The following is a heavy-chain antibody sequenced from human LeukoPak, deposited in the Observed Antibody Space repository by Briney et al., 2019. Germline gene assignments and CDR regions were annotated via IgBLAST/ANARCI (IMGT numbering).Heavy chain of an antibody. CDR1: GFTFSSYW. J-gene: IGHJ4*02. D-gene: IGHD6-19*01. CDR2: IYSGGST. Sequence: GGSLRLSCAASGFTFSSYWMNWARQAPGKGLEWVSVIYSGGSTYYADSVKGRFTISRDNSKNTLYLQMNSLRAEDTAVYYCASAVGNYYFDYWGQGTLVTVSS. V-gene: IGHV3-53*01. CDR3: ASAVGNYYFDY.